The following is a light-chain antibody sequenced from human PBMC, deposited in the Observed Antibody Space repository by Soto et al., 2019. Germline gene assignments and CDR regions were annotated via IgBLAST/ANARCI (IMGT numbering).Light chain of an antibody. CDR3: QQYNRYSIP. V-gene: IGKV1-5*03. CDR1: QNIGPS. Sequence: DILMTQSPSTLSASVGDRVTITCRASQNIGPSLAWFQQKPGKAPKLLMYKASILESGVPSRFSGSGSGTEFSLTSSSRHPDDFATYYCQQYNRYSIPSGQGTTLDIK. CDR2: KAS. J-gene: IGKJ2*01.